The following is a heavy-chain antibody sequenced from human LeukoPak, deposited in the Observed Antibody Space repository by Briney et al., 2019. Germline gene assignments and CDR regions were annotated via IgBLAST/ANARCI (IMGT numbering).Heavy chain of an antibody. CDR2: ISAYNGNT. CDR3: ARXGGVGATPPYYYYGMDV. D-gene: IGHD1-26*01. CDR1: GYTFTSYG. Sequence: ASVKVSCKASGYTFTSYGISWVRQAPGQGLEWMGWISAYNGNTNYAQKLQGRDTMTTDTSTSTAYMDLRSLRPDDTAVYYSARXGGVGATPPYYYYGMDVWGQGTTVTVSS. J-gene: IGHJ6*02. V-gene: IGHV1-18*01.